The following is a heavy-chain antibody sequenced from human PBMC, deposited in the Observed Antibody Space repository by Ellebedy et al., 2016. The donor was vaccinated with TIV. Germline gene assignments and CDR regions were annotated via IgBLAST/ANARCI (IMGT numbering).Heavy chain of an antibody. Sequence: PGGSLRLSCTASGFTVGDYAMSCFRQAPGKGLERVGFIRSKAYVGTTEYAASVKGRFTISRDDSKSIAYLQMNSLKTEDTPVYYCTKSGSFDYWGQGTMVTVSS. D-gene: IGHD1-1*01. CDR2: IRSKAYVGTT. J-gene: IGHJ4*02. CDR3: TKSGSFDY. V-gene: IGHV3-49*03. CDR1: GFTVGDYA.